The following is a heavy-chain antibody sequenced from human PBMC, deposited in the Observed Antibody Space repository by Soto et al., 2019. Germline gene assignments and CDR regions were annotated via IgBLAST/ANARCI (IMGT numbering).Heavy chain of an antibody. V-gene: IGHV3-74*01. J-gene: IGHJ4*02. D-gene: IGHD6-13*01. CDR3: ARWIAAAGNPLPDY. CDR1: GFTFSSYW. CDR2: INSDGSST. Sequence: PGGSLRLSCAASGFTFSSYWMHWVRQAPGKGLVWVSRINSDGSSTSYADSVKGRFTISRDNAKNTLYLQMNSLRAEDTAVYYCARWIAAAGNPLPDYGGQGTLVTVSS.